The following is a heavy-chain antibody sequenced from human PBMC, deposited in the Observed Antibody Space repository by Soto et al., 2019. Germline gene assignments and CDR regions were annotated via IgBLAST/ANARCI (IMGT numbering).Heavy chain of an antibody. CDR2: ISSSSTYI. V-gene: IGHV3-21*01. CDR3: ARLHQPLRYFDWLFDY. D-gene: IGHD3-9*01. Sequence: GGSLRLSCAASGFTFSTYTRNWVRQAPGKGLEWVSSISSSSTYIYYADSVQGRFTISRDNAKNSLYLQMNSLRAEDTAVYYCARLHQPLRYFDWLFDYWGQGTLVTVSS. CDR1: GFTFSTYT. J-gene: IGHJ4*02.